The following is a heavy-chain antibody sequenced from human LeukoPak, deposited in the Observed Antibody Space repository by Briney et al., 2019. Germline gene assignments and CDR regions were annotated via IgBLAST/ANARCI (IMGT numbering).Heavy chain of an antibody. V-gene: IGHV3-7*01. CDR3: ARVPPTVGSSDI. D-gene: IGHD5/OR15-5a*01. J-gene: IGHJ3*02. Sequence: PGGSLRLSCAASGFTFNSYWMSWVRQAPGKGLEWVANIKQDGSEKYYVDSVKGRFTISRDNAKNSLYLQMNSLRAEDTAVYYCARVPPTVGSSDIWGRGTMVTVSS. CDR2: IKQDGSEK. CDR1: GFTFNSYW.